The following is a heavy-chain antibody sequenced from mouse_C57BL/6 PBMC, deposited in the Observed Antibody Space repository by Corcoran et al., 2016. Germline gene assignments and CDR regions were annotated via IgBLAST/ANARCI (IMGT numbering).Heavy chain of an antibody. D-gene: IGHD1-1*01. CDR1: GYSFTSYY. V-gene: IGHV1-66*01. CDR3: ARAVITTVVADY. J-gene: IGHJ2*01. CDR2: IYPGSGNT. Sequence: QVQLQQSGPELVKPGASVKISCKASGYSFTSYYIHWVKQRPGQGLEWIGWIYPGSGNTKYNEKFKGKATLTADTSSSTAYMQLSSRTSEDSAVYYGARAVITTVVADYWGQGTTLTVSS.